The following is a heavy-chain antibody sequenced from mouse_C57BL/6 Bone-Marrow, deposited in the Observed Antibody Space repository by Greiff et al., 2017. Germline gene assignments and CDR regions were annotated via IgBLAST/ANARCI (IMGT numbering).Heavy chain of an antibody. CDR1: GYTFTSYW. Sequence: QVQLQQPGTELVKPGASVKLSCKASGYTFTSYWMHWVKQRPGQGLEWIGNINPSNGGTNYNEKFKSKATLTVDKSSSTAYMQLSSLTSEGSAVYYCARDGTYYFFMDYWGQGTSVTVSS. D-gene: IGHD2-10*01. V-gene: IGHV1-53*01. CDR2: INPSNGGT. J-gene: IGHJ4*01. CDR3: ARDGTYYFFMDY.